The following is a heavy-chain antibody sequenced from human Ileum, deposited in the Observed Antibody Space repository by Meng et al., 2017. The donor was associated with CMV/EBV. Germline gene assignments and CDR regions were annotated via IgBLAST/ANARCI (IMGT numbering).Heavy chain of an antibody. Sequence: AYGLTCRSYGVKWGRQDPGKGVDWVSVISGSGGSKYYADSVKGRFTISRDNSKNPLYLQMNSLRTEDTAVYYCAKGVSNWYTFDYWGQGTLVTVSS. CDR3: AKGVSNWYTFDY. D-gene: IGHD6-13*01. V-gene: IGHV3-23*01. CDR2: ISGSGGSK. CDR1: GLTCRSYG. J-gene: IGHJ4*02.